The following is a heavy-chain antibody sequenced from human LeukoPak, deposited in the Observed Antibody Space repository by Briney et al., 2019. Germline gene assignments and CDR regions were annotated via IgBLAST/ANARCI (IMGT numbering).Heavy chain of an antibody. CDR3: ARADYDSSSYYYYGMDV. V-gene: IGHV3-21*01. Sequence: GGSLGLSCAGSGFTVSSYSMNWVRLAPGKGLEWVSSISSSSSYIYYADSVKGRFTISRDNAKNSLYLQMNSLRAEDTAVYYCARADYDSSSYYYYGMDVWGQGTTVTVSS. D-gene: IGHD3-22*01. CDR1: GFTVSSYS. CDR2: ISSSSSYI. J-gene: IGHJ6*02.